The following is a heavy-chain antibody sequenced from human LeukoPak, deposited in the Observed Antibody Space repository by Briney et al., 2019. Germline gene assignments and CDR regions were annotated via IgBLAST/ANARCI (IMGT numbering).Heavy chain of an antibody. V-gene: IGHV4-59*02. J-gene: IGHJ5*02. D-gene: IGHD3-3*01. Sequence: SETLSLTCTVSGGSVSSYYWSWLRQPPGKGLEGIGYIYYSGTTGYNPSLKSRLTMSVDTSKNQFSLKLNSVTAADTAIYYCARFYDFWSAYYWFDPWGQGTLVTVSS. CDR1: GGSVSSYY. CDR3: ARFYDFWSAYYWFDP. CDR2: IYYSGTT.